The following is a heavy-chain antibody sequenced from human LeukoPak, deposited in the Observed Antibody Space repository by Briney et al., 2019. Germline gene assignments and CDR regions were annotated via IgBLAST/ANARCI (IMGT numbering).Heavy chain of an antibody. V-gene: IGHV3-30*03. CDR2: ISYDGSNK. J-gene: IGHJ4*02. CDR3: AREESYNFRDLIYYYDSSAVDY. CDR1: GFTFSSYG. D-gene: IGHD3-22*01. Sequence: GRSLRLSCAASGFTFSSYGMHWVRQAPGKGLEWVAVISYDGSNKYYADSVKGRFTISRDNSKNTLYLQMNSLRAEDTAVYYCAREESYNFRDLIYYYDSSAVDYWGQGTLVTVSS.